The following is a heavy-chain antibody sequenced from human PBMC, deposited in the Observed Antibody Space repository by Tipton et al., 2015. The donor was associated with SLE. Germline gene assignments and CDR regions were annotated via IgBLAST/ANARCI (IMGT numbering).Heavy chain of an antibody. CDR2: IFTSGST. CDR1: GGSISSYY. Sequence: TLSLTCTVSGGSISSYYCSWIRQPPGKGLEWIGYIFTSGSTSYNPSLKSRVTISIDTSKNQFSLKLSSVTAADTAVYYCARRPLRAAFDIWGQGTMVTVSS. D-gene: IGHD2-15*01. CDR3: ARRPLRAAFDI. V-gene: IGHV4-4*08. J-gene: IGHJ3*02.